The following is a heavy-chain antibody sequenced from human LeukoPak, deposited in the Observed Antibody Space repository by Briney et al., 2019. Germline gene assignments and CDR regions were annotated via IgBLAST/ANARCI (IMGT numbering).Heavy chain of an antibody. V-gene: IGHV4-39*07. CDR3: ARAVRIAAAGYYDY. D-gene: IGHD6-13*01. CDR1: AVSITSSSYC. J-gene: IGHJ4*02. CDR2: ICYSGST. Sequence: KPSETLSLTCTVSAVSITSSSYCWRWLRQPPGKGLEWIGSICYSGSTYYNPSLKSRVTSSSDTSKNQFSLRLSSVTAADTAMYHCARAVRIAAAGYYDYWGQGTLVTVSS.